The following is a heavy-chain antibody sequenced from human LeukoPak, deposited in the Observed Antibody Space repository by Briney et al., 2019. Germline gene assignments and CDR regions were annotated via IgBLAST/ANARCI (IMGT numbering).Heavy chain of an antibody. CDR1: GFTFSRYW. CDR3: ARDSGNSGYDIHDY. V-gene: IGHV3-7*01. J-gene: IGHJ4*02. D-gene: IGHD5-12*01. Sequence: PGGSLRLSCAASGFTFSRYWMSWVRQAPGQGLEWVANIKPDGREKNYVDSVKGRFTLSRDNAKNSLYLQIDSLRVEDTAVYYCARDSGNSGYDIHDYWGQGILVTVSS. CDR2: IKPDGREK.